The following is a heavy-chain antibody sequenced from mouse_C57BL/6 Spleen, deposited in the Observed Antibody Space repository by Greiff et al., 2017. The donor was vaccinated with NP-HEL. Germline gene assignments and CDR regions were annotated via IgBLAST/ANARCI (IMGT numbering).Heavy chain of an antibody. CDR2: INPGSGGT. CDR3: ARFLYGSYYFDY. Sequence: SGAELVRPGTSVKVSCKASGYAFTNYLIEWVKQRPGQGLEWIGVINPGSGGTNYNEKFKGKATLTADKSSSTAYMQLSSLTSEDSAVYFCARFLYGSYYFDYWGQGTTLTVSS. CDR1: GYAFTNYL. D-gene: IGHD2-2*01. V-gene: IGHV1-54*01. J-gene: IGHJ2*01.